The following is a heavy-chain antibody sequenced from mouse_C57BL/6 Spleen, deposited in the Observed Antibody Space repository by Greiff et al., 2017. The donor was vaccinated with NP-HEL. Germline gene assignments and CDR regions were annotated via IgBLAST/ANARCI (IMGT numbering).Heavy chain of an antibody. J-gene: IGHJ4*01. CDR3: ARSYYGKKDAMDY. D-gene: IGHD2-1*01. Sequence: VQLQQPGAELVMPGASVKLSCKASGYTFTSYWMHWVKQRPGQGLEWIGEIDPSDSYTNYSQKFKGKSTLTVDKSSSTAYMQLSSLTSEDSAVYYCARSYYGKKDAMDYWGQGTSVTVSS. V-gene: IGHV1-69*01. CDR1: GYTFTSYW. CDR2: IDPSDSYT.